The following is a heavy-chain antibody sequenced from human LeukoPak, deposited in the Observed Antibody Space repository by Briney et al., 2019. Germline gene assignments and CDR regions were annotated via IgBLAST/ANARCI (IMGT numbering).Heavy chain of an antibody. CDR3: AREPRTGGDDY. CDR1: GYTFTSYG. J-gene: IGHJ4*02. D-gene: IGHD4-17*01. CDR2: ISAYNGNT. Sequence: GASVKVSRMASGYTFTSYGISWVRQAPGQGLEWMGWISAYNGNTNYAQKLQGRVTMTTDTSTSTAYMELRSLRSDNTAVYYCAREPRTGGDDYWGQGTLVTVSS. V-gene: IGHV1-18*01.